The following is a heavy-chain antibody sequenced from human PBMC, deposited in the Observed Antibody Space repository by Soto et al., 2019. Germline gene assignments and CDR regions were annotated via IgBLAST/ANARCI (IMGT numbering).Heavy chain of an antibody. Sequence: ASVKVSCKASGYTFSNYAISWVRQAPGQGLEWMGWISAYNGNTKYAQKFQGRVTMTTDTSTTTAHMELRSLRSDDTAVYYCARAGPSPTLYALILNWFDPWGQGTLVTV. V-gene: IGHV1-18*04. J-gene: IGHJ5*02. CDR1: GYTFSNYA. CDR2: ISAYNGNT. D-gene: IGHD2-8*01. CDR3: ARAGPSPTLYALILNWFDP.